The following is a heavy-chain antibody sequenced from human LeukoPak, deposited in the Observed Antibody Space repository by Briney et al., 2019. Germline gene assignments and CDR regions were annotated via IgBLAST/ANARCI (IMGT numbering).Heavy chain of an antibody. J-gene: IGHJ6*03. D-gene: IGHD1-14*01. CDR2: IYHSGST. CDR1: GGSISSGTYY. CDR3: ARDRKYYYHMDC. Sequence: SETLSLTCTVSGGSISSGTYYWGWIRQPPGKGLEWIGSIYHSGSTYYNPSLKSRVTISVDTSKNQFSLRLSSLTAADTALYYCARDRKYYYHMDCWGKGTTVTVSS. V-gene: IGHV4-39*07.